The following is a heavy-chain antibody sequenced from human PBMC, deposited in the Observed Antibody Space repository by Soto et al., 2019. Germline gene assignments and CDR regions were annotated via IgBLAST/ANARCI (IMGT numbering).Heavy chain of an antibody. D-gene: IGHD3-10*02. CDR2: ISHTGYT. Sequence: PSETLSLTXSVSDASASKYYWSWIRQPPGKGLEWIGYISHTGYTSYNPSLESRLTISMDKSKNQLSLNLNSVTTADTAVYYCARGQLLFAYWGQGTPVTVSS. J-gene: IGHJ4*02. V-gene: IGHV4-59*02. CDR3: ARGQLLFAY. CDR1: DASASKYY.